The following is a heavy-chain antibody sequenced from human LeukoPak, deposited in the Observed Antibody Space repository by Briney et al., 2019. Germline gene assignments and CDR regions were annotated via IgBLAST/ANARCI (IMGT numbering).Heavy chain of an antibody. J-gene: IGHJ4*02. CDR2: ISGSGDNT. CDR3: AKGSYYDSSGSFYFDY. V-gene: IGHV3-23*01. CDR1: GFTFSSYA. Sequence: GGSLRLSCAASGFTFSSYAMSWARQAPGKGLEWVSGISGSGDNTYYADSVKGRFTISRDNSKNTLYVQVNSLGTEDTAAYYCAKGSYYDSSGSFYFDYWGQGTLVTVSS. D-gene: IGHD3-22*01.